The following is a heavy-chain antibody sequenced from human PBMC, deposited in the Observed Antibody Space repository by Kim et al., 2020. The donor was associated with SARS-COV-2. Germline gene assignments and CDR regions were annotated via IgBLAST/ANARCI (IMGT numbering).Heavy chain of an antibody. CDR2: IWYDGSNK. CDR3: AKTGGGYSSGWYTN. J-gene: IGHJ1*01. Sequence: GGSLRLSCAASGFTFSSYAMHWVRQAPGKGLEWVAVIWYDGSNKYYADSVKGRFTISRDNSKNTLYLQMNSLRAEDTAVYYCAKTGGGYSSGWYTNWGQG. V-gene: IGHV3-33*06. D-gene: IGHD6-19*01. CDR1: GFTFSSYA.